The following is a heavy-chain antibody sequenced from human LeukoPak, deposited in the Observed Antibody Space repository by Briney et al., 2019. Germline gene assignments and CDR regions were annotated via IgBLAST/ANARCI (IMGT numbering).Heavy chain of an antibody. Sequence: ASVKVSCKASGYTFTSYGISWVGQAPGQGLEWMGWISAYNGNTNYAQKLQGRVTMTTDTSTSTAYMELRSLRSDDTAVYYCARAPEQYYYDSSGYYSHWGQGTMVTVSS. CDR3: ARAPEQYYYDSSGYYSH. CDR1: GYTFTSYG. J-gene: IGHJ3*01. D-gene: IGHD3-22*01. V-gene: IGHV1-18*01. CDR2: ISAYNGNT.